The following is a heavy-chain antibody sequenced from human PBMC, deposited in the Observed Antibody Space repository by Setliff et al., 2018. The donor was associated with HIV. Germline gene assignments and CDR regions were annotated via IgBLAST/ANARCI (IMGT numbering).Heavy chain of an antibody. V-gene: IGHV4-39*07. CDR2: IYYTGGT. J-gene: IGHJ4*02. CDR1: GGSISDKSYY. CDR3: ARGPRVSAAVVETPSAY. D-gene: IGHD6-19*01. Sequence: NPSETLSLTCTVSGGSISDKSYYWGWIRQPPGKGLEWIANIYYTGGTYYNPSLQSRATISVDTSQNQFSLKLNSVTAADSALYFCARGPRVSAAVVETPSAYWGQGTRVTVSS.